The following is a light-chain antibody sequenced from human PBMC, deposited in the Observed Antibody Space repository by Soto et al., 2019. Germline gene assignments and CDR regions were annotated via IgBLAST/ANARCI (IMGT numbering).Light chain of an antibody. Sequence: DIQMTQSPPSLSAYVADRATIPCRASQRITMNLNWYRQKSGKAPELLIYDTSTLVSGVPPRFTGSGSGTDFTLTITSLQPEDSATYYCQQSYNTPQTFGQGTKVEIK. CDR3: QQSYNTPQT. CDR1: QRITMN. CDR2: DTS. J-gene: IGKJ1*01. V-gene: IGKV1-39*01.